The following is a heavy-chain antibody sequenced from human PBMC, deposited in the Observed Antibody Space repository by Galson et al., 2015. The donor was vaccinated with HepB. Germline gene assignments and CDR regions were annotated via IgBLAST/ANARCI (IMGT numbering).Heavy chain of an antibody. Sequence: SVKVSCKASGGTFSSYAISWVRQAPGQGLEWMGRIIPILGIANYAQKFQGRVTITADKSTSTAYMELSSLRSEDTAVYYCARTYIVVNYFDYWGQGTLVTVSS. CDR1: GGTFSSYA. CDR3: ARTYIVVNYFDY. J-gene: IGHJ4*02. CDR2: IIPILGIA. D-gene: IGHD1-26*01. V-gene: IGHV1-69*04.